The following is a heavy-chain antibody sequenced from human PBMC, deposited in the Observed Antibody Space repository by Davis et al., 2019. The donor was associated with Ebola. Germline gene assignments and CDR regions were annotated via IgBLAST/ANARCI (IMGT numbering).Heavy chain of an antibody. Sequence: GESLKISCAASGFTFSSYAMHWVRQAPGKGLEWVAVISYDGSNKYYADSVKGRFTISRDNAKNSLYLQMNSLRAEDTAVYYCARGRGPGWFDPWGQGTLVTVSS. CDR3: ARGRGPGWFDP. CDR1: GFTFSSYA. J-gene: IGHJ5*02. V-gene: IGHV3-30-3*01. CDR2: ISYDGSNK.